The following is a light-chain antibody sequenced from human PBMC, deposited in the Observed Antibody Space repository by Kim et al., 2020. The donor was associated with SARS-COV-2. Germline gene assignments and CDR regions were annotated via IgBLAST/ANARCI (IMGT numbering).Light chain of an antibody. CDR2: WAS. CDR1: QSVLYNSHNY. J-gene: IGKJ5*01. CDR3: QQYYSTLPIT. Sequence: ATINCKSSQSVLYNSHNYLAWYQQKPGQAPKLLIYWASTRESGVPERFSGSGSATDFTLTISSLQAEDVAVYYCQQYYSTLPITFGQGTRLEIK. V-gene: IGKV4-1*01.